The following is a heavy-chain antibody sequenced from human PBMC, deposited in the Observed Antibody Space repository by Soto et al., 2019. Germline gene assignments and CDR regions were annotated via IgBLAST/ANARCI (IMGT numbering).Heavy chain of an antibody. CDR3: AKWARDFDL. Sequence: EVQLLESGGDLVQPGGSLRLSCAASGFTFSSSGMSWVRQAPGEGLEWVSTITTSGSSTYYADSVKGRFTISRDNSKNTLYLQMNSLTAEDTAVYYCAKWARDFDLWGRGTLVTVSS. CDR1: GFTFSSSG. CDR2: ITTSGSST. V-gene: IGHV3-23*01. J-gene: IGHJ2*01.